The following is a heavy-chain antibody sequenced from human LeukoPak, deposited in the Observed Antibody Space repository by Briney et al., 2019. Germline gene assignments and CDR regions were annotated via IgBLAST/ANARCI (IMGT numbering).Heavy chain of an antibody. V-gene: IGHV3-21*01. Sequence: GGSLRLSCAASGFTFSSYSMNWVRQAPGKGLEWVSSISSSSSYIYYADSVKGRFTISRDNAKNSLYLQMNSLRAEDTAVYYCARDGSGSYYNAVCDYWGQGTLVTVSS. D-gene: IGHD3-10*01. J-gene: IGHJ4*02. CDR1: GFTFSSYS. CDR2: ISSSSSYI. CDR3: ARDGSGSYYNAVCDY.